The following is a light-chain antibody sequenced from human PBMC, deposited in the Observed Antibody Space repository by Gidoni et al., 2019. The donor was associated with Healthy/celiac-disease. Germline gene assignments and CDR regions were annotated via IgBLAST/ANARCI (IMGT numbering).Light chain of an antibody. CDR3: QQYYSTPPWT. J-gene: IGKJ1*01. CDR2: WAS. V-gene: IGKV4-1*01. CDR1: QSVLYISNNKNY. Sequence: DIVMTQSPDSLAVSLGERATINCKSSQSVLYISNNKNYLAWYQQKPGQPPKLLIYWASTRESVVPDRFSGSGSGTDFTLTISSLQAEDVAVYYCQQYYSTPPWTFGQGTKVEIK.